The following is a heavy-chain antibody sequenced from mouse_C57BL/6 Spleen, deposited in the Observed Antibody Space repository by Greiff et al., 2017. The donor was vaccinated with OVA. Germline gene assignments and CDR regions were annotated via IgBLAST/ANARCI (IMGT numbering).Heavy chain of an antibody. CDR1: GYAFSSSW. J-gene: IGHJ3*01. D-gene: IGHD3-1*01. V-gene: IGHV1-82*01. CDR2: IYPGDGDT. CDR3: ARSGPAWFAY. Sequence: VKLMESGPELVKPGASVKISCKASGYAFSSSWMNWVKQRPGKGLEWIGRIYPGDGDTNYNGKFKGKATLTADKSSSTAYMQLSSLTSEDSAVYFCARSGPAWFAYWGQGTLVTVSA.